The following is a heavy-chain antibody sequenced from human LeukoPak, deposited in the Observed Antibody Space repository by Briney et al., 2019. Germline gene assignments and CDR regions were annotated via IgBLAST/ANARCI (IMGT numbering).Heavy chain of an antibody. CDR2: INPSGGST. D-gene: IGHD3-22*01. V-gene: IGHV1-46*01. J-gene: IGHJ4*02. CDR1: GYTFTSYY. Sequence: ASVKVSCKASGYTFTSYYMHWVRQAPGQGLEWMGIINPSGGSTTHAQKFQGRVTMTRDTSTSTVYLELSSLRSEDTAVYYCARDLSNYYYDSSGSYYFDYWGQGTLVTVSS. CDR3: ARDLSNYYYDSSGSYYFDY.